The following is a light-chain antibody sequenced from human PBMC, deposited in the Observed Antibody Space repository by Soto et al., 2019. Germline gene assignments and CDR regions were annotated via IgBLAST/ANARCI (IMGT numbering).Light chain of an antibody. CDR1: QSVSNNY. CDR2: GSS. V-gene: IGKV3-20*01. Sequence: EVVLTQSPGTLSLSPGERATLSCRASQSVSNNYVAWYQQKPGQAPRLLIFGSSDRATGIPDRFSGSGSGTDFTLTIRRLEPEDFAVYYCQQYGSSPPYTFGQGTKLEIK. J-gene: IGKJ2*01. CDR3: QQYGSSPPYT.